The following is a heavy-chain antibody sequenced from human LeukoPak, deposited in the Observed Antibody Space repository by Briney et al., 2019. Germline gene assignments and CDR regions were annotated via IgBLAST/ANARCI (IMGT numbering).Heavy chain of an antibody. CDR1: GGSISSSTYY. D-gene: IGHD4-17*01. CDR2: IYYTGSP. CDR3: ARGTVTTLGVAFDI. Sequence: KTSETLSLTCTASGGSISSSTYYWAWIRQPPGKGLEWIGSIYYTGSPYFNPSLKSRLTLSVDTSKNQFSLKLSSVTAADTAVYYCARGTVTTLGVAFDIWGQGTMVTVSS. V-gene: IGHV4-39*07. J-gene: IGHJ3*02.